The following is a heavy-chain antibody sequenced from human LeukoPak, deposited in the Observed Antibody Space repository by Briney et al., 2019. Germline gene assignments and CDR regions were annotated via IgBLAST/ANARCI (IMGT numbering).Heavy chain of an antibody. CDR1: GFTFSSYG. D-gene: IGHD2-15*01. Sequence: GRSLRLSCSASGFTFSSYGMHWVRQAPGKGLEWVAVIWYDRSNKYYADSVKGRFTIYRDNSKNTLYLQMNSLRAEDTAVYYCARDKIASFDYWGQGNLVTVSS. V-gene: IGHV3-33*01. CDR2: IWYDRSNK. J-gene: IGHJ4*02. CDR3: ARDKIASFDY.